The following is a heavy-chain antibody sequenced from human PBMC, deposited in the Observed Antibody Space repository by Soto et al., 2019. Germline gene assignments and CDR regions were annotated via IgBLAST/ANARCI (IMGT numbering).Heavy chain of an antibody. CDR2: ISASGGST. J-gene: IGHJ4*02. D-gene: IGHD3-22*01. Sequence: GGSLRLSCAASGFTFSSYAMSWVRQAPGKGLEWVSAISASGGSTYYADSVKGRFTISRDNAKNSLYLQMNSLRAEDTAVYYCARDYYKYYDSSGYYRSPAYWGQGTLVTVSS. CDR1: GFTFSSYA. CDR3: ARDYYKYYDSSGYYRSPAY. V-gene: IGHV3-23*01.